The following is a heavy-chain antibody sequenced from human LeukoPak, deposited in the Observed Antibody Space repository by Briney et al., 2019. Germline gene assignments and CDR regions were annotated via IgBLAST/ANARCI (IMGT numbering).Heavy chain of an antibody. CDR1: GFTFSSYG. J-gene: IGHJ5*02. D-gene: IGHD2-2*01. Sequence: GGSLRLSCAASGFTFSSYGMSWVRQAPGKGLEWISHISGSGTTIYYGDSVKGRFTISRDNAKNSLYLQMNSLGAEDTAIYYCAREGSSSCYDSCNWFDPWGQGTLVTVSS. V-gene: IGHV3-48*03. CDR2: ISGSGTTI. CDR3: AREGSSSCYDSCNWFDP.